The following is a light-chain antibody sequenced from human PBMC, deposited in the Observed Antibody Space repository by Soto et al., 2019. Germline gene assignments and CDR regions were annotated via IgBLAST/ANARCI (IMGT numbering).Light chain of an antibody. V-gene: IGKV2-30*01. CDR2: KVS. CDR1: QSLVYSDGNTY. CDR3: MQGTHWLWT. J-gene: IGKJ1*01. Sequence: DVVMTQSPLSLPVTLGQPASISCRSRQSLVYSDGNTYLNWFQQRPGQSPRRLIYKVSNRDSGVPDRFSGSGSGTDFTLKISRVEAEDVGVYYCMQGTHWLWTFGQGTKVDIK.